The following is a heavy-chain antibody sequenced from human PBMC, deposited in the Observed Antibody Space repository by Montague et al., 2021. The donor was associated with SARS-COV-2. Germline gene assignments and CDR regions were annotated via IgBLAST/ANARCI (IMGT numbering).Heavy chain of an antibody. V-gene: IGHV4-34*01. CDR2: INHSGST. D-gene: IGHD3-3*01. Sequence: SETLSLTCAVYGGSLSGDYWAWIRQTPAKGLEWIGEINHSGSTNYNPSLKSRLTISVDTSKKQFSLKLNSMTAADTAVYYCARGADYDFWSGFLRYKWFDPWGLGTPVTVSS. CDR3: ARGADYDFWSGFLRYKWFDP. J-gene: IGHJ5*02. CDR1: GGSLSGDY.